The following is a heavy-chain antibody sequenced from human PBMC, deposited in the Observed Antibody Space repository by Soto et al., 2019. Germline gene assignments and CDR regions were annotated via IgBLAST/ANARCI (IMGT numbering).Heavy chain of an antibody. CDR2: IYDSGST. V-gene: IGHV4-31*03. CDR3: ARVIRYGYFDY. J-gene: IGHJ4*02. Sequence: QVQLQESGPGLVKPSQTLFLTCTVSGGSISSGGYYWSWIRQHPGKGLEWIVYIYDSGSTYYNSSLKSRVTISVDTSKNQFSLKLSSVTAADTAVYYCARVIRYGYFDYWGQGTIATVSS. D-gene: IGHD4-17*01. CDR1: GGSISSGGYY.